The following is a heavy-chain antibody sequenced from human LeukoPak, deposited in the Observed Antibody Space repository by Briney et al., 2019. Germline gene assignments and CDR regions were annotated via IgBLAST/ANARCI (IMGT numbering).Heavy chain of an antibody. D-gene: IGHD3-22*01. CDR1: GYTFTSYG. J-gene: IGHJ6*03. CDR2: ISAYNGNT. CDR3: AREVYDSSGYYPPPLWYYYYMDV. V-gene: IGHV1-18*01. Sequence: ASVKVSCKASGYTFTSYGISWVRQAPGQGLEWMGWISAYNGNTSYAQKLQGRVTMTTDTSTSTAYMELRGLRSDDTAVYYCAREVYDSSGYYPPPLWYYYYMDVWGKGTTVTVSS.